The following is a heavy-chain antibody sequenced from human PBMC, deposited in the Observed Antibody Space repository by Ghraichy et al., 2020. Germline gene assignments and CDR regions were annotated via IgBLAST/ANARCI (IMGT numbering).Heavy chain of an antibody. D-gene: IGHD6-19*01. Sequence: GGSLRLSCAVSGFSLGDYWMSWVRQAPGKGLECVANVNSDGSDTYYVDSVRGRFTVSRDNAKNSMYLQMNSLRVEDTAVYFCARFWDRGWSPFDYWGQGTLVTVS. CDR3: ARFWDRGWSPFDY. CDR1: GFSLGDYW. CDR2: VNSDGSDT. V-gene: IGHV3-7*01. J-gene: IGHJ4*02.